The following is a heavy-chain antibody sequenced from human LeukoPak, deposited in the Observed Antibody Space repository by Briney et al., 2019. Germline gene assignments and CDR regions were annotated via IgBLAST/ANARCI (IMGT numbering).Heavy chain of an antibody. J-gene: IGHJ4*02. CDR1: GGSFSGYY. D-gene: IGHD3-10*01. CDR3: ARRRLVRGVKSHFDY. V-gene: IGHV4-34*01. CDR2: INHSGST. Sequence: PSETLSLTCAVYGGSFSGYYWSWIRQPPGKGLEWIGEINHSGSTSYNPSLKSRVTISVDTSKNQFSLKLSSVTAADTAVYYCARRRLVRGVKSHFDYWGQGTLVTVSS.